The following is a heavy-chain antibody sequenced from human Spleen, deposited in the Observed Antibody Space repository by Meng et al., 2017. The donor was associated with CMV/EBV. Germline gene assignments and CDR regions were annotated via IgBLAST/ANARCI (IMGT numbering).Heavy chain of an antibody. V-gene: IGHV3-23*01. D-gene: IGHD3-3*01. J-gene: IGHJ4*02. Sequence: GGSLRLSCAASGFTFSTYAMNWVRQAPGKGLEWVSTISGSGGSTYYADSVKGRFTISRDNSKNTLYLQMNSLRAGDTAVYYCARTDLEWLRYYFHYWGQGTLVTVSS. CDR3: ARTDLEWLRYYFHY. CDR1: GFTFSTYA. CDR2: ISGSGGST.